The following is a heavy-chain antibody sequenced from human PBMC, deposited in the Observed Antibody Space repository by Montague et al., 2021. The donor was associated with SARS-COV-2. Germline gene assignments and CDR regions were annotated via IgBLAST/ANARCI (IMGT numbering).Heavy chain of an antibody. D-gene: IGHD3-22*01. J-gene: IGHJ5*02. CDR2: IYYSGST. Sequence: TLSLTCTVSGGSISSGGYYWSWIRQHQGKGLEWIGYIYYSGSTYYNPCLKSRVTISVDKSKNQFSLKLSSVTAADTAVYYCARATRSIVVLNWFDPWGQGTLVTVSS. V-gene: IGHV4-31*03. CDR3: ARATRSIVVLNWFDP. CDR1: GGSISSGGYY.